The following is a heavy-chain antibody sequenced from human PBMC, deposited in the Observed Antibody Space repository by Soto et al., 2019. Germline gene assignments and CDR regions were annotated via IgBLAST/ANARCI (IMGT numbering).Heavy chain of an antibody. J-gene: IGHJ4*02. CDR3: ATGALTFGGVLNA. V-gene: IGHV1-69*02. CDR1: GATFSSST. Sequence: QVQLVQSGADVKKPGSSVKVSCKASGATFSSSTFTWVRQAPGQGLEWMGRIIPMFGITNSAQKFQGRLGVAAGASTHTVFMDMSSLRSDDTAIYYCATGALTFGGVLNAWGQGTLGTVS. D-gene: IGHD3-16*01. CDR2: IIPMFGIT.